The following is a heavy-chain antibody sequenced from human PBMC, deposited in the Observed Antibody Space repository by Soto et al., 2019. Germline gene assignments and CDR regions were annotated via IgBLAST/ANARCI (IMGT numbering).Heavy chain of an antibody. CDR3: ASDAALLAVNPSDF. J-gene: IGHJ4*02. Sequence: GGSVRLSCAASRFAFSRYSMNWVRQSPGKGLEWVSFLSRTSNYIYYADSVKGRFTISRDNARNALFLQMNSLRADDTAMYYCASDAALLAVNPSDFWGQGTLVTVSS. D-gene: IGHD2-21*02. CDR1: RFAFSRYS. CDR2: LSRTSNYI. V-gene: IGHV3-21*01.